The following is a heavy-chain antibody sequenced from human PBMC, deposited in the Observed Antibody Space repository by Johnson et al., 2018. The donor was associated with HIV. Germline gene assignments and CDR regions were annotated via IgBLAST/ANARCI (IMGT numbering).Heavy chain of an antibody. Sequence: QVQLVESGGGVVQPGRSLRLYCAASGFTFTNYAMYWVRQAPGKGLEWVALISYDGSNKYYADSVKGRFTISRDNSKNTLYLQMSSLRAEDTAIYYCARDSGKWSGVRFAFDIWGQGTMVTVSS. CDR2: ISYDGSNK. CDR3: ARDSGKWSGVRFAFDI. J-gene: IGHJ3*02. V-gene: IGHV3-30-3*01. CDR1: GFTFTNYA. D-gene: IGHD3-10*01.